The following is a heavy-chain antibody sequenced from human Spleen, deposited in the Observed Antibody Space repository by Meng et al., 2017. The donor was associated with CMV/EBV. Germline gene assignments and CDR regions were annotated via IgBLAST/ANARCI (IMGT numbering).Heavy chain of an antibody. D-gene: IGHD1-14*01. V-gene: IGHV2-26*01. J-gene: IGHJ4*02. Sequence: SGPTLVKPTETLTLTCTVAGFSLSNARMGVSWIRQPPGKALEWLAHIFSNDEKSYSTTLKSRLTISKDTTKSQVVLTMTNKDPVDTAAYYCARIQVGQPEVDYWGQGTLVTVSS. CDR2: IFSNDEK. CDR3: ARIQVGQPEVDY. CDR1: GFSLSNARMG.